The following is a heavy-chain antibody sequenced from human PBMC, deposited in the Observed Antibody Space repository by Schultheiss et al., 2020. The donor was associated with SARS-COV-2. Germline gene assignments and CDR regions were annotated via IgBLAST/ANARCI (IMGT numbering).Heavy chain of an antibody. V-gene: IGHV3-21*04. CDR2: ISSSSSYI. Sequence: GGSLRLSCAASGFTFSSYSMNWVRQAPGKGLEWVSSISSSSSYIYYADSVKGRFTITRDNSKNTLYLQMNSLRAEDTAVYYCAKGELYYYGSGSYSSHYWGQGPLVTVSS. J-gene: IGHJ4*02. D-gene: IGHD3-10*01. CDR3: AKGELYYYGSGSYSSHY. CDR1: GFTFSSYS.